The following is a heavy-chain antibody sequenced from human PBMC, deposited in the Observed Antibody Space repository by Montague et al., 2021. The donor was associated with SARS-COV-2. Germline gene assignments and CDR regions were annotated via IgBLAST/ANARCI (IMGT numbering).Heavy chain of an antibody. D-gene: IGHD1-26*01. J-gene: IGHJ5*02. V-gene: IGHV4-59*01. CDR3: ARGASGLPS. CDR2: IYYSGGT. Sequence: SETLSLTCTVSGGSMSGYHWSWIRQPPGKGLEWIGYIYYSGGTNXNPSLKSRVTISVDTSKNQFSLKLNSVTAADTAVYYCARGASGLPSWGQGALVTVSS. CDR1: GGSMSGYH.